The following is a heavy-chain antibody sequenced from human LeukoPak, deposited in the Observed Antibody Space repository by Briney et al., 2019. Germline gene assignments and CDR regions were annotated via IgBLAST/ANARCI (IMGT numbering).Heavy chain of an antibody. J-gene: IGHJ6*02. CDR2: ISWNSGSL. CDR3: AKALYGSDMDV. V-gene: IGHV3-9*01. D-gene: IGHD3-10*01. Sequence: PGGSLRLSCAASGFTFHDYAMHWVRQAPGKGLEWVSGISWNSGSLGYADSVKGRFTISRDNAKNSLYLQMNSLRAEDTALYYCAKALYGSDMDVWGQGTTVTVSS. CDR1: GFTFHDYA.